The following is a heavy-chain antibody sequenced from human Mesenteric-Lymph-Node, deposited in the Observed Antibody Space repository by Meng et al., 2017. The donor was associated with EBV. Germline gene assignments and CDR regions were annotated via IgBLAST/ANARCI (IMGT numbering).Heavy chain of an antibody. CDR3: AREYEEPYYYGSGKAFDY. Sequence: QFELQGSGPGLVKSSETLSLTCSGSGGSIGSSSYYWGWIRQPPGKGLEWIGNIYYTGSTYYNPSLKSRSTLSVDTSKNQFSLKLSSVTAADTAVYYCAREYEEPYYYGSGKAFDYWGQGTLVTVSS. CDR1: GGSIGSSSYY. J-gene: IGHJ4*02. V-gene: IGHV4-39*07. D-gene: IGHD3-10*01. CDR2: IYYTGST.